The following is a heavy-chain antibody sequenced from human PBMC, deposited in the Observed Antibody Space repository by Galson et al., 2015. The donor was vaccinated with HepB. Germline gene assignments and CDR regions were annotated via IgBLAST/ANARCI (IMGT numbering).Heavy chain of an antibody. CDR1: GYTFTSYA. CDR2: INAGNGNT. V-gene: IGHV1-3*01. D-gene: IGHD4-17*01. CDR3: ARTYDYGDANWFDP. J-gene: IGHJ5*02. Sequence: QSGAEVKKPGASVKVSCKASGYTFTSYAMHWVRQAPGQRLEWMGWINAGNGNTKYSQKFQGRVTITRDTSASTAYMELSSLRSDDTAVYYCARTYDYGDANWFDPWGQGTLVTVSS.